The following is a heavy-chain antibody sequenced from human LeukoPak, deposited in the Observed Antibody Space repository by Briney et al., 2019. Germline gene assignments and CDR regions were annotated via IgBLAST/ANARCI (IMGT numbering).Heavy chain of an antibody. Sequence: GGSLRLSCAASGFTFSSYWMSWVRQAPGKGLEWVANIKQDGSEKYYVDSVKGRFTISRDNAKNSLYLQMNSLRAEDTAVYYCARALRRFGELLLDYWGQGTLVTVSS. CDR3: ARALRRFGELLLDY. CDR2: IKQDGSEK. V-gene: IGHV3-7*03. D-gene: IGHD3-10*01. J-gene: IGHJ4*02. CDR1: GFTFSSYW.